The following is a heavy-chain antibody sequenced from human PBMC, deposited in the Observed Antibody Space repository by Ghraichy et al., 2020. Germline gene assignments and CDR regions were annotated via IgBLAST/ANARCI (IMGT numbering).Heavy chain of an antibody. D-gene: IGHD6-13*01. CDR2: VDTAGDP. V-gene: IGHV3-13*05. CDR3: AREIAVPGFWYFDL. J-gene: IGHJ2*01. CDR1: GFTFSRYD. Sequence: GESLNISCAASGFTFSRYDMHWVRQSTGKGLEWVSGVDTAGDPYYPGSVKGRFTISRENAKNSLYLQMNNLSAGDTAVYYCAREIAVPGFWYFDLWGRGTLVTVSS.